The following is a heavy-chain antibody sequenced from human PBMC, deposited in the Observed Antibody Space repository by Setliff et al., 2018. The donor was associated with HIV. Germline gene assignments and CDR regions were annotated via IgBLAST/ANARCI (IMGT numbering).Heavy chain of an antibody. CDR2: INANSGSP. CDR1: GYTFTSYG. J-gene: IGHJ5*02. CDR3: ARGLYGDYGGDLNWLDP. Sequence: GASVKVSCKASGYTFTSYGITWVRQAPGQGLEWMGWINANSGSPTYAQAFTGRFLFSVDTVVATAYLQINNLKTEDTAVYYCARGLYGDYGGDLNWLDPWGHGTRVTVSS. V-gene: IGHV7-4-1*02. D-gene: IGHD4-17*01.